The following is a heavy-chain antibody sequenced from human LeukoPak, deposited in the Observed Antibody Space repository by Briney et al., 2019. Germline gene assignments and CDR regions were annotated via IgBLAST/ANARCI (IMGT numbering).Heavy chain of an antibody. CDR1: GFTFSSYA. D-gene: IGHD1-26*01. V-gene: IGHV3-30-3*01. Sequence: GGSLRLSCAASGFTFSSYAMHWVCQAPGKGLEWVAVISYDGSNKYYADSVKGRFTISRDNSKNTLYLQMNSLRAEDTAVYYCARDPEWELLGEVFDYWGQGTLVTVSS. J-gene: IGHJ4*02. CDR3: ARDPEWELLGEVFDY. CDR2: ISYDGSNK.